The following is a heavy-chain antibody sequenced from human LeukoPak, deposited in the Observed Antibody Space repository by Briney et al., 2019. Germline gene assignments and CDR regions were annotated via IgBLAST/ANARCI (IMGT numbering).Heavy chain of an antibody. CDR1: GYTFTGYY. D-gene: IGHD6-19*01. CDR3: ARTPGAGPYYYYYYMGV. J-gene: IGHJ6*03. CDR2: INPNSGGT. V-gene: IGHV1-2*02. Sequence: ASVTVSCMASGYTFTGYYMHWVRQAPGQALEWMGWINPNSGGTNYAKKFQGRVTMTRDTSISTAYMELCRLRSDDTAVYYCARTPGAGPYYYYYYMGVWGKGTTVTVSS.